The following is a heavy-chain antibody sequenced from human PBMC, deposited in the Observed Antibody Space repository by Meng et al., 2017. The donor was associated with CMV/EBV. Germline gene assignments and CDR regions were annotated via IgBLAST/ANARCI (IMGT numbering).Heavy chain of an antibody. CDR3: ARVKFTLRYFDY. D-gene: IGHD3-16*01. J-gene: IGHJ4*02. CDR2: ISSSSSYI. CDR1: GFTFSSYS. Sequence: GESLKISCAASGFTFSSYSMNWVRQAPGKGLEWVSSISSSSSYIYYADSVKGRFTISRDNAKNSLYLQMNSLRAEDTAVYYCARVKFTLRYFDYWGQGTLVTVSS. V-gene: IGHV3-21*01.